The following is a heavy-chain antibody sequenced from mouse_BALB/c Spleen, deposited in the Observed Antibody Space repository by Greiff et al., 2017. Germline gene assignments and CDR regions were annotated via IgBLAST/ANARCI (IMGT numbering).Heavy chain of an antibody. D-gene: IGHD1-1*01. J-gene: IGHJ4*01. CDR3: ARDHSSSYYYAMDY. CDR2: IWAGGST. CDR1: GFSLTSYG. V-gene: IGHV2-9*02. Sequence: VKLVESGPGLVAPSQSLSITCTVSGFSLTSYGVHWVRQPPGKGLEWLGVIWAGGSTNYNSALMSRLSISKDNSKSQVFLKMNSLQTDDTAMYYCARDHSSSYYYAMDYWGQGTSVTVSS.